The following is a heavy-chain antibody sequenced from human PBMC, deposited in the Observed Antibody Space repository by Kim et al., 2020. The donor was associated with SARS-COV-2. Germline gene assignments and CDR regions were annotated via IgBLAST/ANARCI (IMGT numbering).Heavy chain of an antibody. CDR2: ISHSGST. V-gene: IGHV4-34*01. J-gene: IGHJ4*02. CDR1: GGSFSGYY. D-gene: IGHD2-2*01. CDR3: ARQFLSSTSWYYFDY. Sequence: SETLSLTCAVYGGSFSGYYWSWIRQPPGKGLEWIGEISHSGSTNYNPSLKSRVTISVDTSKNQFSLKLSSVTAADTAVYYCARQFLSSTSWYYFDYWGQGTLVTVSS.